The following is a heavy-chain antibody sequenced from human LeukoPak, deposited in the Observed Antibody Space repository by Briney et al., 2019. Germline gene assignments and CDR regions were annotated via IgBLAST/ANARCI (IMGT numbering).Heavy chain of an antibody. CDR3: ARDPVGYCTNGVCSYFDY. V-gene: IGHV3-33*08. CDR2: IWYDGSNK. D-gene: IGHD2-8*01. CDR1: GFAFSTYG. J-gene: IGHJ4*02. Sequence: GGSLRLSCIASGFAFSTYGMHWVRQAPGKGLEWVAVIWYDGSNKYYADSVKGRFTISRDNSKNTLYLQMNSLRAEDTAVYYCARDPVGYCTNGVCSYFDYWGQGTLVTVSS.